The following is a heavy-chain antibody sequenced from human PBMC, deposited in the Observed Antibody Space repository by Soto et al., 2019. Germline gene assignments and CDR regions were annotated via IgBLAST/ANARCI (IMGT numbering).Heavy chain of an antibody. CDR2: IYSGGST. D-gene: IGHD3-10*01. CDR3: ARSALSTGNRELDST. J-gene: IGHJ5*02. CDR1: GFTVSSNY. V-gene: IGHV3-66*01. Sequence: PGGSLRLSCAASGFTVSSNYMSWVRQAPGKGLEWVSVIYSGGSTYYADSVKGRFTISRDNSKNTLYLQMNSLRAEDTAVYYCARSALSTGNRELDSTWGQGTLVTVSS.